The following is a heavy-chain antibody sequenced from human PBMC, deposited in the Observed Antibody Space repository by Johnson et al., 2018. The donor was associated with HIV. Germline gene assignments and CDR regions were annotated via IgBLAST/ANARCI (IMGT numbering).Heavy chain of an antibody. CDR3: ARDHPVAGDAFDI. Sequence: QVQLVESGGGVVQPGRSLRLSCAASGFTFSSYAMHWVRQAPGKGLEWVAVISYDGSNKYYADSVKGRFTISRDNSKNTLYLQMNSLRAEDTTVNYCARDHPVAGDAFDIWGQGTMVTVSS. D-gene: IGHD6-19*01. CDR2: ISYDGSNK. CDR1: GFTFSSYA. V-gene: IGHV3-30-3*01. J-gene: IGHJ3*02.